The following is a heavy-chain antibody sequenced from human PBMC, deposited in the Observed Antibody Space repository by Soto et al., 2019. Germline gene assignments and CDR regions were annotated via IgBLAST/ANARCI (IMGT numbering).Heavy chain of an antibody. CDR2: ISHSGSPI. J-gene: IGHJ4*02. V-gene: IGHV3-48*01. CDR1: GFTFSTYN. CDR3: ARGCSGGCWFKY. D-gene: IGHD2-15*01. Sequence: GGSLRLSCAASGFTFSTYNMAWVRQAPGKGLEWLSYISHSGSPIFYADSVKGRFTISRDNAKNSLYLQMNSLRAEDTAVYYCARGCSGGCWFKYWGQGTLVTVSS.